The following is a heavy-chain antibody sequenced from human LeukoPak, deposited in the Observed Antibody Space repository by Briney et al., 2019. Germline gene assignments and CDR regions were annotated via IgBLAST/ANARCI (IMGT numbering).Heavy chain of an antibody. J-gene: IGHJ5*02. D-gene: IGHD3-22*01. V-gene: IGHV3-33*01. Sequence: PGGSLRLSCAASGFTFGSYGMHWVRQAPGKGLEWVALIWYDGSNKYYADSVKGRFTISRDNSKNTLYLQMNSLRAEDTAVYYCVRARRGIVANWFDPWGQGTLVTVSS. CDR1: GFTFGSYG. CDR3: VRARRGIVANWFDP. CDR2: IWYDGSNK.